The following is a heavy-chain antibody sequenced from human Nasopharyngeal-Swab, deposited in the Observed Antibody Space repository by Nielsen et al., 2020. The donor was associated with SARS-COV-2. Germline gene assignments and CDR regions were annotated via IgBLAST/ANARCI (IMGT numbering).Heavy chain of an antibody. V-gene: IGHV3-30-3*01. CDR1: GFTFSSYA. D-gene: IGHD3-22*01. J-gene: IGHJ6*02. CDR2: ISYDGSNK. Sequence: GESLKISCAASGFTFSSYAMHWVRQAPGKGLEWVAVISYDGSNKYYADSVKGRFTTSRDNSKNTLYLQMNSLRAEDTAVYYCARTYDSSGYWVWYYYYGMDVWGQGTTVTVSS. CDR3: ARTYDSSGYWVWYYYYGMDV.